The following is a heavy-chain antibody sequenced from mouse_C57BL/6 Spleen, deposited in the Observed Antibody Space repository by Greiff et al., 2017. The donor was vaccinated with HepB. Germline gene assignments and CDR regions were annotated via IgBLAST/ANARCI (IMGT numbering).Heavy chain of an antibody. CDR1: GYTFTNYW. CDR2: IYPGGGYT. Sequence: VKLVESGAELVRPGTSVKMSCKASGYTFTNYWIGWAKQRPGHGLEWIGDIYPGGGYTNYNEKFKGKATLTADKSSSTAYMQFSSLTSEDSAIYYCARGSSGYDYAMDYWGQGTSVTVSS. J-gene: IGHJ4*01. V-gene: IGHV1-63*01. CDR3: ARGSSGYDYAMDY. D-gene: IGHD3-2*02.